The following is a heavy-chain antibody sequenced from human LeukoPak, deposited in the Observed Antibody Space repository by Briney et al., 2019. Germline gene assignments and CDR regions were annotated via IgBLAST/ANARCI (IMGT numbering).Heavy chain of an antibody. D-gene: IGHD6-19*01. CDR1: GYSFTSYW. J-gene: IGHJ6*02. V-gene: IGHV5-51*01. CDR3: ARGPLSSGWYRYGMDV. CDR2: IYPGDSDT. Sequence: GESLKISCKGSGYSFTSYWIGWVRQMPGKGLEWMVGIYPGDSDTRYSPSFQGQVTISADKSISTAYLQWSSLKASDTAMYYCARGPLSSGWYRYGMDVWGQGTTVTVSS.